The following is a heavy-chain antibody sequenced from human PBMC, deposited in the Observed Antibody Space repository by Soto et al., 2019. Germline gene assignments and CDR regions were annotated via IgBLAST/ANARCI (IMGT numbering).Heavy chain of an antibody. CDR2: LSGDGTTT. CDR1: GFTFSTYG. CDR3: AKDISFDTSAYNY. V-gene: IGHV3-23*01. D-gene: IGHD3-22*01. Sequence: EVQLLESGGGLVQPGGSLRLSCTASGFTFSTYGMSWVRQAPGKGLEWVSSLSGDGTTTYYLDSVKGRFTISRDISRNTLSLQTNSLRTEDTAIYYCAKDISFDTSAYNYWGQGVLVAVSS. J-gene: IGHJ4*02.